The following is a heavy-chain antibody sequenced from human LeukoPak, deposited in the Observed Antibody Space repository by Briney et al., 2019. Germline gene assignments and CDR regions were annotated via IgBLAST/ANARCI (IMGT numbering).Heavy chain of an antibody. CDR1: GYTFTGYS. J-gene: IGHJ4*01. CDR2: INPNSGGT. Sequence: ASVKVSCKASGYTFTGYSMHWVRQAPGQGLEWMGWINPNSGGTNYAQKFQGRVTMTRDTSISTAYMKLSRLRSDDTAVYYCARVPAQVADPTYWGQRTLVTVSS. V-gene: IGHV1-2*02. D-gene: IGHD6-19*01. CDR3: ARVPAQVADPTY.